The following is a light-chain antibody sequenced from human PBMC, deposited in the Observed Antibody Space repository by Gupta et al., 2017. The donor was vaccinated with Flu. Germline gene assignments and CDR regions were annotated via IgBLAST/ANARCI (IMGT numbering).Light chain of an antibody. Sequence: QSVLTQPPSVSGDPRQRVTISCTGSSSNIGAGYDVHWYQQLPGTAPKLLIYGNSNRPSGVPDRFSGSKSGTSASLAITGLQAEDEADYYCQSYDSSLSKVFGGGTKLTVL. CDR1: SSNIGAGYD. CDR2: GNS. CDR3: QSYDSSLSKV. V-gene: IGLV1-40*01. J-gene: IGLJ3*02.